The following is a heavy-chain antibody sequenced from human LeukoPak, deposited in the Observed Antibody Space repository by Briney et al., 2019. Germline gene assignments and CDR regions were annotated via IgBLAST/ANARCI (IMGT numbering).Heavy chain of an antibody. CDR1: GGTFSRYA. J-gene: IGHJ5*02. CDR2: IIPIFGTT. V-gene: IGHV1-69*13. CDR3: ARNVLPSNWSDP. Sequence: SVKVSCKASGGTFSRYAIIGVRQAPGQGLEWMGGIIPIFGTTNYAQKFQGRFTIIADESTSTAYMELSSLRSEDTAVYYCARNVLPSNWSDPWGQGTLVTVSS. D-gene: IGHD3-3*02.